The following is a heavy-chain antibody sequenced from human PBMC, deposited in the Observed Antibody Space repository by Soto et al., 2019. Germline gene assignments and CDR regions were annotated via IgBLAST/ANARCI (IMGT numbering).Heavy chain of an antibody. V-gene: IGHV6-1*01. D-gene: IGHD6-19*01. CDR1: GDSVSSNSAA. J-gene: IGHJ5*02. CDR2: TYYRSKWYN. CDR3: ARSDTSTRPKLYSSGWKRKDWFDP. Sequence: QVQLQQSGPGLVKPSQTLSLTCAISGDSVSSNSAAWNWIRQSPSRGLEWLGRTYYRSKWYNDYAVSVKSRITINPDTSKNQFSLQLNSVTPEDTAVYYCARSDTSTRPKLYSSGWKRKDWFDPWGQGTLVTVSS.